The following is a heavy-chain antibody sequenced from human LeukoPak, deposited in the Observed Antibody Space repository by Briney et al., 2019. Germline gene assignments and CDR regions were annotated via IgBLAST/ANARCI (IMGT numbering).Heavy chain of an antibody. CDR3: ARVGIPAAMRVWFDP. D-gene: IGHD2-2*01. Sequence: ASVKVSCKASGYTFTGYYMHWVRQAPGQGLEWMGIINPSGGSTSYAQKFQGRVTMTRDTSTSTVYMELSSLRSEDTAVYYCARVGIPAAMRVWFDPWGQGTLVTVSS. J-gene: IGHJ5*02. CDR2: INPSGGST. V-gene: IGHV1-46*01. CDR1: GYTFTGYY.